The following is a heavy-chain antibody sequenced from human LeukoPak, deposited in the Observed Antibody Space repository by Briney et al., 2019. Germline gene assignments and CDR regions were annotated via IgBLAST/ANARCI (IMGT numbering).Heavy chain of an antibody. D-gene: IGHD3-10*01. J-gene: IGHJ4*02. CDR3: ARQGGGTMVRGVNLYDY. Sequence: PSETLSLTCTVSGGSISSSSYYWGWIRQPPGKGLEWIGSIYYSGSTYYNPSLKSRVTISVDTSKNQSSLKLSSVTAADTAVYYCARQGGGTMVRGVNLYDYWGQGTLVTVSS. CDR2: IYYSGST. V-gene: IGHV4-39*01. CDR1: GGSISSSSYY.